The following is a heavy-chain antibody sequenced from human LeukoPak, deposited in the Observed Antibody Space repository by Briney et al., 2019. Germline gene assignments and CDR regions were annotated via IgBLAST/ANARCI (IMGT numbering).Heavy chain of an antibody. CDR1: GFTFSSSG. CDR3: ARDLCSGGSCSDY. V-gene: IGHV3-48*04. J-gene: IGHJ4*02. CDR2: ISSSGGTI. Sequence: PGGSLRLSCAASGFTFSSSGMHWVRQAPGKGLEWVSYISSSGGTIYYADSVKGRFTISRDNAKNSLYLQMNSLRAEDTAIYYCARDLCSGGSCSDYWGQGTLVTVSS. D-gene: IGHD2-15*01.